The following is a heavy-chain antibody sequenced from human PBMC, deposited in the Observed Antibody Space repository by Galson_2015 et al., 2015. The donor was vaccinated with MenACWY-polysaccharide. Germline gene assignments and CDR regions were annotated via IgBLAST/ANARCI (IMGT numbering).Heavy chain of an antibody. CDR2: VIPTFGTT. CDR3: ANSRGWYSPFDY. V-gene: IGHV1-69*13. D-gene: IGHD6-19*01. J-gene: IGHJ4*02. CDR1: GGAFGSHV. Sequence: SVKVSCKASGGAFGSHVISWVRQAPGQGLEWMGGVIPTFGTTRYAQKLQGRLTITADGDTATLHMELSSLRSEDTAVYYCANSRGWYSPFDYRGQGTLVTVSS.